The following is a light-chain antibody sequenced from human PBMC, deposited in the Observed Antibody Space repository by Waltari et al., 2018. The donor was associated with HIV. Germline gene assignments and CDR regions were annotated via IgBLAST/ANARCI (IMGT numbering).Light chain of an antibody. CDR3: QQRVNWPIT. J-gene: IGKJ5*01. CDR1: QSVSSH. V-gene: IGKV3-11*01. CDR2: AAS. Sequence: EIVLTQSPASLSLSPGARATLSCRASQSVSSHLAWYQHKPGQAPRLLIYAASSRATGIPARFSGSGSGTDFTLTISSLEPGDFGVYYCQQRVNWPITFGQGTRLEIK.